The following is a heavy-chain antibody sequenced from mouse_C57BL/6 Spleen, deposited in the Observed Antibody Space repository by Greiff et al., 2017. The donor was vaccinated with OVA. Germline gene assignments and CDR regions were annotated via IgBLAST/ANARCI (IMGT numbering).Heavy chain of an antibody. Sequence: QVQLQQSGAELVRPGASVTLSCKASGYTFTDYEMHWVKQTPVHGLEWIGAIDPETGGTAYNQKFKGKAILTADKSSSTAYMELRSLTSEDSAVYYCTPLGSYDWYFDVWGTGTTVTVSS. J-gene: IGHJ1*03. D-gene: IGHD1-1*02. CDR2: IDPETGGT. CDR3: TPLGSYDWYFDV. V-gene: IGHV1-15*01. CDR1: GYTFTDYE.